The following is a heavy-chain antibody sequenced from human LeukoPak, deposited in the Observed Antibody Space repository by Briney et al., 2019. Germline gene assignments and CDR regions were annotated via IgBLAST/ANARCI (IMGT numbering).Heavy chain of an antibody. Sequence: GGSLRLSCAASGFTFSSYSMNWVRQAPGKGLEWVSGISWNSSNIDYADSVKGRFTISRDNAKNSLYVQMNSLRPEDTALHYCAKEGARLGTAASGPFDYWGQGTLVTVSP. CDR3: AKEGARLGTAASGPFDY. CDR2: ISWNSSNI. V-gene: IGHV3-9*01. CDR1: GFTFSSYS. J-gene: IGHJ4*02. D-gene: IGHD6-25*01.